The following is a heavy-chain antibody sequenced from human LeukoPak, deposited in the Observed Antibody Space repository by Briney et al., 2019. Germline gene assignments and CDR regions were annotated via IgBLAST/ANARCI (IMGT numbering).Heavy chain of an antibody. J-gene: IGHJ4*02. CDR2: ISYDGSSK. D-gene: IGHD2-2*01. V-gene: IGHV3-30*18. CDR3: AKDFEESIVVVPAATNGFDY. Sequence: GGSLRLSCAASGFTFSSYGMHWVRQAPGKGLEWVAVISYDGSSKYYADSVKGRFTISRDNSKNTLYLQMNSLRAEDTAVYYCAKDFEESIVVVPAATNGFDYWGQGTLVTVSS. CDR1: GFTFSSYG.